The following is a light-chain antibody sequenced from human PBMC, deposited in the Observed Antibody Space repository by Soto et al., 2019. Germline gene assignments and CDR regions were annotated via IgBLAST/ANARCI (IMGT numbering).Light chain of an antibody. CDR2: GAS. J-gene: IGKJ3*01. V-gene: IGKV1-9*01. CDR1: QGISSF. Sequence: IPLTQSPSSLSAPVGDRVTITCRASQGISSFLAWYQQKPGKAPKLLIYGASTLQSGVPSRFSGSGSGTDFTLTIGSLQPEDFATYYCQQLNSFPIPFGPGTKVDIK. CDR3: QQLNSFPIP.